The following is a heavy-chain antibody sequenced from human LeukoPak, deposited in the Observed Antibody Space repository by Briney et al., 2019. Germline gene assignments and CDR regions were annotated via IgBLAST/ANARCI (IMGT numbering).Heavy chain of an antibody. CDR3: ARVPLSDASGHYYPH. J-gene: IGHJ1*01. Sequence: ASVKVSCKTSGYTFTNYGMHWVRQDPRQSPEWMGWINTGNGDTKSSQRFQDRVTLTRDTSARTAYMELNSLNSEDTAVYYCARVPLSDASGHYYPHWGQGTLVTVSS. V-gene: IGHV1-3*04. CDR2: INTGNGDT. D-gene: IGHD1-26*01. CDR1: GYTFTNYG.